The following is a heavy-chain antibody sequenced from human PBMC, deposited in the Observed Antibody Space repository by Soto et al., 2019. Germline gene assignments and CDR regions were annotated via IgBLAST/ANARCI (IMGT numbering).Heavy chain of an antibody. D-gene: IGHD3-10*01. CDR2: ISWNSVSI. Sequence: PGGSLRVSCAGSGFTFKDYAMHWGRQAPWKGLEWVAGISWNSVSIGYADSVKGRFTISRDDAKNTLYLQMNSLRVEDAALYFCAKDLPGELLPTCFDTWGQGILVTVSS. CDR1: GFTFKDYA. CDR3: AKDLPGELLPTCFDT. J-gene: IGHJ5*02. V-gene: IGHV3-9*01.